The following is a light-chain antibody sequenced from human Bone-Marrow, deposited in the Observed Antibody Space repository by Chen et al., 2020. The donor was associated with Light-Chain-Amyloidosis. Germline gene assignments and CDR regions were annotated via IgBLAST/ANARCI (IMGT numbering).Light chain of an antibody. CDR1: DLPTKY. V-gene: IGLV3-25*03. Sequence: SYELTQPPSVSVSPGQTASLTCSGDDLPTKYAYWYQQKPGQAPVLVIHRDLERPSAISERFSGSTSGTTATLNISGVKAEDEADYHCQSADSSGTYEVIIGGGTKLTVL. CDR3: QSADSSGTYEVI. CDR2: RDL. J-gene: IGLJ2*01.